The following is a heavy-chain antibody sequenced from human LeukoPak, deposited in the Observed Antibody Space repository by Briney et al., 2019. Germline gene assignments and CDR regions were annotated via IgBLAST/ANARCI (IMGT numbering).Heavy chain of an antibody. Sequence: SGGSLRLSCAASGFTFSNAWMSWVRQAPGKGLEWVGRIKSKTDGGTTDYAAPVKGRFTISRDDSKNTLYLQMNSLKTEDTAVYYCASIWVSWTDITMVRGKKRDAFDIWGQGTMVTVSS. V-gene: IGHV3-15*01. CDR2: IKSKTDGGTT. CDR1: GFTFSNAW. D-gene: IGHD3-10*01. J-gene: IGHJ3*02. CDR3: ASIWVSWTDITMVRGKKRDAFDI.